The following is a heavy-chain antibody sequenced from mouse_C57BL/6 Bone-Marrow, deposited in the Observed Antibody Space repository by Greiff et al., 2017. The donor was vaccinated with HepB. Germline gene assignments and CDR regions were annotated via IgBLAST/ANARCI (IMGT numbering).Heavy chain of an antibody. J-gene: IGHJ3*01. D-gene: IGHD2-4*01. CDR1: GFTFSSYA. V-gene: IGHV5-9-1*02. CDR3: TRDTIYYDYPSWFAY. CDR2: ISSGGDYI. Sequence: EVMLVESGEGLVKPGGSLKLSCAASGFTFSSYAMSWVRQTPEKRLEWVAYISSGGDYIYYADTVKGRFTISRDNARNTLYLQMSSLKSEDTAMYYCTRDTIYYDYPSWFAYWGQGTLVTVSA.